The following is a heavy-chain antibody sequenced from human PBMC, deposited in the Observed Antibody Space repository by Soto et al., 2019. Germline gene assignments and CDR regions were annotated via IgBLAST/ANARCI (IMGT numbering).Heavy chain of an antibody. Sequence: GASVKVSCKASGYTFTGYYMHWVRQAPGQGLEWMGWINPNSGGTNYAQKFQGWVTMTRDTSISTAYMELSRLRSDDTAVYYCARDLSSTDYYGMDVWGQGTTVTVSS. D-gene: IGHD2-2*01. CDR2: INPNSGGT. V-gene: IGHV1-2*04. J-gene: IGHJ6*02. CDR3: ARDLSSTDYYGMDV. CDR1: GYTFTGYY.